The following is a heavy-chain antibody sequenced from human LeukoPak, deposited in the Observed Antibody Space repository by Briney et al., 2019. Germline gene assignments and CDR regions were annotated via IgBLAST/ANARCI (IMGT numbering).Heavy chain of an antibody. CDR3: ARVRESRYCSGGSCFARAFDI. V-gene: IGHV4-39*07. Sequence: PSETLSLTCTVSGGSISSSSYYWGWIRQPPGKGLEWIGSIYYSGSTYYNPSLKSRVTISVDTSKNQFSLKLSSVTAADTAVYYCARVRESRYCSGGSCFARAFDIWGQGTMVTVSS. CDR1: GGSISSSSYY. D-gene: IGHD2-15*01. CDR2: IYYSGST. J-gene: IGHJ3*02.